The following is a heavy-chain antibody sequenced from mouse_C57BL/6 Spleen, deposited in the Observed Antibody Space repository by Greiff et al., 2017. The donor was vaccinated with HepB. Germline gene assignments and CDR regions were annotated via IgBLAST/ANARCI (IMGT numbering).Heavy chain of an antibody. D-gene: IGHD1-1*01. J-gene: IGHJ1*03. CDR1: GYTFTSYW. Sequence: QVQLQQPGAELVRPGTSVKLSCKASGYTFTSYWMHWVKQRPGQGLEWIGVIDPSDSYTNYNQKFKGKATLTVATSSSTAYMQLSSLTSEDSAVYYCAIYYGSSDRYFDVWGTGTTVTVSS. CDR2: IDPSDSYT. V-gene: IGHV1-59*01. CDR3: AIYYGSSDRYFDV.